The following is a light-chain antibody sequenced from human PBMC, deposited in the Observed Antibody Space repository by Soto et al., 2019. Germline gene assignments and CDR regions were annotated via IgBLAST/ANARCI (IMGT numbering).Light chain of an antibody. CDR2: DVS. Sequence: QSVLTQPASVSGSPGQSITISCTGTSSDVGGYNYVSWYQQHPGKAPKLMIYDVSYRPSGVSNRFSGSKSGSTASLIISGLQAEDEADYYCSSYTSTSTVVFGGGTKLTVL. V-gene: IGLV2-14*01. CDR1: SSDVGGYNY. CDR3: SSYTSTSTVV. J-gene: IGLJ2*01.